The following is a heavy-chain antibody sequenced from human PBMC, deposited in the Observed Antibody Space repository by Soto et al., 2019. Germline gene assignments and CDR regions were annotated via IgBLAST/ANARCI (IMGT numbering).Heavy chain of an antibody. V-gene: IGHV4-59*01. CDR3: AREGRLGGHDQDQVIDY. D-gene: IGHD5-12*01. CDR2: IYYSGST. J-gene: IGHJ4*02. Sequence: SETLSLTCTVSGGSISSYYWSWIRQPPGKGLEWIGYIYYSGSTNYNPSLKSRVTISVDTSKNQFSLKLSSVTAADTAVYYCAREGRLGGHDQDQVIDYWGQGTLVTVSS. CDR1: GGSISSYY.